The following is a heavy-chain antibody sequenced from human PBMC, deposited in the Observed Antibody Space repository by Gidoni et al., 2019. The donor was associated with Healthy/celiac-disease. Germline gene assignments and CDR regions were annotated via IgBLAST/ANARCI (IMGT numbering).Heavy chain of an antibody. J-gene: IGHJ4*02. Sequence: QVQLVQSGAEVKKPGASVKVSCKASGYTFTGYYMPWVRQAPGQGLEWMGWINPNSGGTNYAQKFQGRVTMTRDTSISTAYMELSRLRSDDTAVYYCARDTYYDFWSGYHPGQYYFDYWGQGTLVTVSS. CDR1: GYTFTGYY. CDR2: INPNSGGT. CDR3: ARDTYYDFWSGYHPGQYYFDY. D-gene: IGHD3-3*01. V-gene: IGHV1-2*02.